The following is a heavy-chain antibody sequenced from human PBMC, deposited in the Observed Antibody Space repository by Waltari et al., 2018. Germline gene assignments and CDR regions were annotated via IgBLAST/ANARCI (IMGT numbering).Heavy chain of an antibody. CDR2: INHSGST. V-gene: IGHV4-34*01. D-gene: IGHD1-26*01. CDR3: AKVKGGSYPHFDY. CDR1: GGSFSGYY. J-gene: IGHJ4*02. Sequence: QVQLQQWGAGLLKPSETLSLTCAVYGGSFSGYYWSWIRQPPGKGLEWIGEINHSGSTNYNPSLKSRVTISVDTSKNQFSLKLSSVTAEDTAVYYCAKVKGGSYPHFDYWGQGTLVTVSS.